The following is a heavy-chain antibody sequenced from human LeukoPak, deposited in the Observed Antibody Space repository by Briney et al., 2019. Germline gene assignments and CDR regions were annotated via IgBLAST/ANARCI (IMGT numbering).Heavy chain of an antibody. CDR2: ISGSGGST. CDR3: AKLYSSGWYVGY. J-gene: IGHJ4*02. CDR1: GFTFSSYA. D-gene: IGHD6-19*01. V-gene: IGHV3-23*01. Sequence: GGSLRLSCAASGFTFSSYAMSWVRQAPGKGLEWVSAISGSGGSTYYADSVKGRFTISRDNSKNTPYLQMNSLRAEDTAVYYCAKLYSSGWYVGYWGQGTLVTVSS.